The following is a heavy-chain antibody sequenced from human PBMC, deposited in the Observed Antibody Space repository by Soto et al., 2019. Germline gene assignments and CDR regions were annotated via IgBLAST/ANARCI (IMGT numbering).Heavy chain of an antibody. CDR1: GFTFSSYA. J-gene: IGHJ4*02. D-gene: IGHD5-12*01. Sequence: GGSLRLSCAASGFTFSSYAMSWVRQAPGKGLEWVSAISGSGGSTYYADSVKGRFTISRDNSKNTLYLQMNSLRAEDTAVYYCAKDLNYVDIVAPIDYWGQGTLVTVSS. CDR3: AKDLNYVDIVAPIDY. V-gene: IGHV3-23*01. CDR2: ISGSGGST.